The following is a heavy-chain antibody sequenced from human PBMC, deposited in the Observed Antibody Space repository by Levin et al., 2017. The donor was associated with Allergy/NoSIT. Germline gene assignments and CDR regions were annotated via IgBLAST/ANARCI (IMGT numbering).Heavy chain of an antibody. CDR3: ARGAAGYWYFDL. Sequence: SETLSLTCTVSGGSISSYYWSWIRQPPGKGLEWIGYIYYSGSTNYNPSLKSRVTISVDTSKNQFSLKLSSVTAADTAVYYCARGAAGYWYFDLWGRGTLVTVSS. D-gene: IGHD6-13*01. J-gene: IGHJ2*01. CDR2: IYYSGST. CDR1: GGSISSYY. V-gene: IGHV4-59*01.